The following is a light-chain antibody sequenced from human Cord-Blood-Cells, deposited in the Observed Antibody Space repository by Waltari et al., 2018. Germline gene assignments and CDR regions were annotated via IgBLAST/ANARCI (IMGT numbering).Light chain of an antibody. J-gene: IGKJ2*01. CDR1: QDNSKY. Sequence: DIQLPQSPSSLSAYAGPIVTLTCQASQDNSKYLNWYQQKPGKAPKLLIYDASNVETAVLARFSGSISRTDVAFTISSLQPVDIGTCYCQQYDNLRYSFGQWTKLESK. CDR3: QQYDNLRYS. CDR2: DAS. V-gene: IGKV1-33*01.